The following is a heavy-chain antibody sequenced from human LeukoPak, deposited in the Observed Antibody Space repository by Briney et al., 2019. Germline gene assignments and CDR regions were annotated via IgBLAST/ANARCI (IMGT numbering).Heavy chain of an antibody. CDR3: ASWGEGALDN. V-gene: IGHV3-21*01. CDR2: ISSSSSYI. D-gene: IGHD1-26*01. CDR1: GFTFSSYS. Sequence: GGSLRLSCAASGFTFSSYSMNWVRQAPGKGLEWVSSISSSSSYIYYADSVKGRFTISRDNAKKSLYLQMNSLRVEDTGVYYCASWGEGALDNWGQGTLVTVSS. J-gene: IGHJ4*02.